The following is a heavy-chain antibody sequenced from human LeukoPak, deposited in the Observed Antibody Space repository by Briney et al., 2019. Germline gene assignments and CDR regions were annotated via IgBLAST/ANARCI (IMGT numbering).Heavy chain of an antibody. V-gene: IGHV3-30*02. CDR1: GFTFSSYG. CDR3: ARAGFTFSDYFGSFFDY. D-gene: IGHD3-10*01. Sequence: GGSLRLSCAASGFTFSSYGMHWVRQAPGKGLEWVAFIRYDGSNKYYADSVKGRFTISRDNSKNTLYLQMNSLRAEDTAVYYCARAGFTFSDYFGSFFDYWGQGTLVTVSS. CDR2: IRYDGSNK. J-gene: IGHJ4*02.